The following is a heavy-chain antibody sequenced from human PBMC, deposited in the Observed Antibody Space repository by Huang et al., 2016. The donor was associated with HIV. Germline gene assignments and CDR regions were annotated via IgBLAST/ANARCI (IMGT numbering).Heavy chain of an antibody. V-gene: IGHV5-51*01. Sequence: EVLLVQSGAELKEPGESLKISCKASGYGFSSYWIGWVRQKPGKGLEWMGISYPRDAETKYSAAFDGQVTSSADKSTRTAYLQWESLKAPDTAIYFCARQVDGFRSHFDFWGQGTLVSVSS. D-gene: IGHD5-18*01. CDR3: ARQVDGFRSHFDF. CDR2: SYPRDAET. J-gene: IGHJ4*02. CDR1: GYGFSSYW.